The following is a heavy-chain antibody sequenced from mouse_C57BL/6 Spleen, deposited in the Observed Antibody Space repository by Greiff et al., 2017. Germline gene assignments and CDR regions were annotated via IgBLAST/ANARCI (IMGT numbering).Heavy chain of an antibody. CDR1: GYAFSSSW. J-gene: IGHJ2*01. V-gene: IGHV1-82*01. CDR3: AGQTAQAVFDY. Sequence: VQLQQSGPELVKPGASVKISCKASGYAFSSSWMNWVKQRPGKGLEWIGRIYPGDGDTNYNGKFKGKATLTADKSSSTAYMQLSSLTSEDSAVYFCAGQTAQAVFDYWGQGTTLTVSS. CDR2: IYPGDGDT. D-gene: IGHD3-2*02.